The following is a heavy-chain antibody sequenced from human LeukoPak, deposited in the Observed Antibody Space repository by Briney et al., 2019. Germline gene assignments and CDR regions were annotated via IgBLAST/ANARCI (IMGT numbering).Heavy chain of an antibody. CDR2: IYHSGST. CDR1: GGSISSSNW. D-gene: IGHD2-2*01. J-gene: IGHJ3*02. CDR3: ARRRYIIVVVPAASPTAFDI. V-gene: IGHV4-4*02. Sequence: SETLSLTCAVSGGSISSSNWWSWVRQPPGKGLEWIGEIYHSGSTNYNPSLKSRVTISVDKSKNQFSLKLSSVTAADTAVYYCARRRYIIVVVPAASPTAFDIWGQGTMVTVSS.